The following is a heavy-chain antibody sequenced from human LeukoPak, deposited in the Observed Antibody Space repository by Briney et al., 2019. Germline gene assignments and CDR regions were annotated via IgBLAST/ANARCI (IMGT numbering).Heavy chain of an antibody. D-gene: IGHD6-19*01. V-gene: IGHV4-38-2*02. J-gene: IGHJ4*02. CDR1: GYSISSGYY. Sequence: SETLSLTCTVSGYSISSGYYWGWIRQPPGKGLEWIGSIYHSGSTYYNPSLKSRVTISVDTSKNQFSLKLSSVTAADTAVYYCAIDPVAGTGYWGQGTLVTVSS. CDR2: IYHSGST. CDR3: AIDPVAGTGY.